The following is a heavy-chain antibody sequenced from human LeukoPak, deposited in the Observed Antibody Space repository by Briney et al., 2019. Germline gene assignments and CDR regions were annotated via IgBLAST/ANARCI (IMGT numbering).Heavy chain of an antibody. Sequence: SETLSLTCTVSGGSISSHYWSWIRQPPGKGLEWIGYIYYSGSTNYNPSLKSRVTISVDTSKNQFSLKLSSVTAADTAVYYCARDRWEAAAGQPNWFDPWGQGTLVTVSS. V-gene: IGHV4-59*11. CDR1: GGSISSHY. CDR2: IYYSGST. CDR3: ARDRWEAAAGQPNWFDP. D-gene: IGHD6-13*01. J-gene: IGHJ5*02.